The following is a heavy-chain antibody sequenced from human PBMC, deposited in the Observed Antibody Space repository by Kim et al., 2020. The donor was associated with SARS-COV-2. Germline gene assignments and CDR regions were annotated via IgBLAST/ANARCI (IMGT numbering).Heavy chain of an antibody. Sequence: GGSLRLSCAASGFTFSSYGMHWVRQAPGKGLEWVAVIWYDGSKTYYVDSVRGRFTISRDNSKNTLYLQMNSLRAEDTAVYYCASSGSYSSFDYWGQGTLVTVSS. CDR1: GFTFSSYG. CDR3: ASSGSYSSFDY. J-gene: IGHJ4*02. V-gene: IGHV3-33*08. D-gene: IGHD1-26*01. CDR2: IWYDGSKT.